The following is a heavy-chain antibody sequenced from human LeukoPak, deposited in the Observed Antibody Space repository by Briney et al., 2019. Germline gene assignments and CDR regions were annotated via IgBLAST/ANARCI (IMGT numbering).Heavy chain of an antibody. V-gene: IGHV1-69-2*01. CDR3: ARDRRIAAAGTDPYYYYYYMDV. J-gene: IGHJ6*03. Sequence: ASVKVSCKVSGYTFTDYYMHWVQQAPGKGLEWMGLVDPEDGETIYAEKFQGRVTITADTSTDTAYMELSSLRSEDTAVYYCARDRRIAAAGTDPYYYYYYMDVWGKGTTVTVSS. D-gene: IGHD6-13*01. CDR1: GYTFTDYY. CDR2: VDPEDGET.